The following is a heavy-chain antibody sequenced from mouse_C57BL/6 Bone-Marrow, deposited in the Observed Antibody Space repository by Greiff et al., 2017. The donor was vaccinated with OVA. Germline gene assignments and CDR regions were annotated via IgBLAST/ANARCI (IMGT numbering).Heavy chain of an antibody. D-gene: IGHD3-2*02. V-gene: IGHV5-12*01. J-gene: IGHJ3*01. CDR3: ARHRLFETAQATAWFAY. Sequence: EVKLMASGGGLVQPGGSLKLSCAASGFTFSDYYMYWVRQTPEKRLEWVAYISNGGGSTYYPDTVKGRFTISRDNAKNTLYLQMSRLKSEDQARYYCARHRLFETAQATAWFAYWGQGTLVTVSA. CDR2: ISNGGGST. CDR1: GFTFSDYY.